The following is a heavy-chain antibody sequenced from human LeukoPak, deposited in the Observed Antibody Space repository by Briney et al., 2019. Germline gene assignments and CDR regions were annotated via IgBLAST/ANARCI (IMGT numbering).Heavy chain of an antibody. CDR1: GFSFSSYA. V-gene: IGHV3-30-3*01. CDR2: ISYDGSNK. CDR3: ARDSDDFWSGYYLNYGMDV. D-gene: IGHD3-3*01. Sequence: GRSLRLSCAASGFSFSSYAMHWVRQAPGKGLEWVAVISYDGSNKYYADSVKGRFTISRDNSKNTLYLQMNSLRAEDTAVYYCARDSDDFWSGYYLNYGMDVWGQGTTVTVSS. J-gene: IGHJ6*02.